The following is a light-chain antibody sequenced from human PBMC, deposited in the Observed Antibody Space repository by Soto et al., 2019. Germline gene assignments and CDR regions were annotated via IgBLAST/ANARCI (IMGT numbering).Light chain of an antibody. J-gene: IGLJ2*01. V-gene: IGLV1-44*01. CDR2: SND. Sequence: QSVLTQPPSASGTPGQSVTISCSGSSSNIGDNTVNWYQQLPGTAPKLLIYSNDQRSSGVPDRFSGSKSGTSASLAISGLQSEDEADYYCAVWDDSLDGVAFGGGTKVTVL. CDR3: AVWDDSLDGVA. CDR1: SSNIGDNT.